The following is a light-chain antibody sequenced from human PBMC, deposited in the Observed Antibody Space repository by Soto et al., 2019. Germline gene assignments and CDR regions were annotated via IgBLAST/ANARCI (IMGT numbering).Light chain of an antibody. CDR2: AAS. V-gene: IGKV3-20*01. CDR1: QSISSSY. J-gene: IGKJ2*01. Sequence: EIVLTQSPGTLSLSPGERATLSCRASQSISSSYLAWYQQKPGQAPRLLIYAASSRATGIPDRFSGSGAGTDFTLTISRLEPEEFAVYYCQQYGSSSYTFGQGTQLEMK. CDR3: QQYGSSSYT.